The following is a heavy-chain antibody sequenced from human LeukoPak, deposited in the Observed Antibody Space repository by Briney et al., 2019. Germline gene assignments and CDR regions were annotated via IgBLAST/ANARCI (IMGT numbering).Heavy chain of an antibody. CDR1: GFTFSSYN. CDR2: ISYDGSNK. CDR3: ARDFYESSGYPFLDF. D-gene: IGHD3-22*01. J-gene: IGHJ4*02. V-gene: IGHV3-30*04. Sequence: PGGSLRLSCAASGFTFSSYNMHWVRQAPGKGLEWVAVISYDGSNKYYADSVKGRFTISRDNSKNTLYLQMNSLRAEDTAVYYCARDFYESSGYPFLDFWGQGALVTVSS.